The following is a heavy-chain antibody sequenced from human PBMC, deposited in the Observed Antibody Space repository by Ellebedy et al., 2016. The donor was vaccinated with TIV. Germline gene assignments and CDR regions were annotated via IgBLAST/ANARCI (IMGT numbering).Heavy chain of an antibody. CDR1: GFTFSSFA. Sequence: GGSLRLSCAGSGFTFSSFAMHWVRQPPGKGLEWLSVISADGRTISHADSVKGRFTITRDNSKNTLYLQMNRLRAEDTAVYYCAKGSSSGFNYDRVGFEYWGQGTLVTVSS. CDR2: ISADGRTI. CDR3: AKGSSSGFNYDRVGFEY. D-gene: IGHD3-22*01. V-gene: IGHV3-23*01. J-gene: IGHJ4*02.